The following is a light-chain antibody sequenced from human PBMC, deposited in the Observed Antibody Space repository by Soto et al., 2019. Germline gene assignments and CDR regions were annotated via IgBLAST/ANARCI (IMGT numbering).Light chain of an antibody. Sequence: DIQMTQSPSSLSASVGDRVTITCRASQSISSYLNWYQQKPGKAPNLLIYAASSLQSGVPSRFSGSGSGTDFPLTISSLQPEDFATYYCQQSYSTPGTFGQGTKVEIK. J-gene: IGKJ1*01. CDR2: AAS. CDR1: QSISSY. CDR3: QQSYSTPGT. V-gene: IGKV1-39*01.